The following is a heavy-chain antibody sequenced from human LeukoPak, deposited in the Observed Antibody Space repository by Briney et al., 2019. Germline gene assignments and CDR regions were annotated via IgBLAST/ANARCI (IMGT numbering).Heavy chain of an antibody. Sequence: PSETLSLTCTVSDDSITMYYWTWIRQPPGKGLEWIGYVDHTGSTKFNPSLNGRVSISRDTSNNFFSLRLRSVTAADTAVYFCARGRVSSSTWYSTYYYFFYMDFWGKGTTVTVSS. CDR3: ARGRVSSSTWYSTYYYFFYMDF. CDR2: VDHTGST. V-gene: IGHV4-59*01. CDR1: DDSITMYY. J-gene: IGHJ6*03. D-gene: IGHD4-11*01.